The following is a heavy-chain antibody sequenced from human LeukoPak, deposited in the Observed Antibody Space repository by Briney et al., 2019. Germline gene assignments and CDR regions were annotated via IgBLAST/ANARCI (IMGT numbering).Heavy chain of an antibody. D-gene: IGHD2-21*02. CDR3: AREGAYCGGDCYSIRGPSGPVEREATWFDP. CDR1: GGSISSYY. Sequence: PSETLSLTCTVSGGSISSYYWSWIRQPPGKGLEWIGYIYYSGSTNYNPSLKSRVTMSVDTSKNQFSLKLSSVTAADTAVYYCAREGAYCGGDCYSIRGPSGPVEREATWFDPWGQGTLVTVSS. J-gene: IGHJ5*02. V-gene: IGHV4-59*12. CDR2: IYYSGST.